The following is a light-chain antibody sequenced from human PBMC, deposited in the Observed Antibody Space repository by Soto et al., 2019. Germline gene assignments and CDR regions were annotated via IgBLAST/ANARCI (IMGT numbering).Light chain of an antibody. CDR2: AAS. Sequence: AIRMTQSPSSLSASTGVRVTITCRASQGISNYLAWYQQKPGKAPKLLIYAASTLQSGAPSRFSGSGSGTDFTLTISSLQPEDFATYYCQQHNSFSITFGQGTRLEIK. V-gene: IGKV1-8*01. J-gene: IGKJ5*01. CDR1: QGISNY. CDR3: QQHNSFSIT.